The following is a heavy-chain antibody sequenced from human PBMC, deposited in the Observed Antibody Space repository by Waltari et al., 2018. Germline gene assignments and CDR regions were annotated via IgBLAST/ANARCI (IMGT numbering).Heavy chain of an antibody. V-gene: IGHV4-61*02. J-gene: IGHJ4*02. CDR3: ASDRYYYDSSGSGAY. D-gene: IGHD3-22*01. Sequence: QVQLQESGPGLVKPSQTLSLTCTVSGGSISSGNYYWSWIRQPAGKGLEWIGRMYINGATTYNPSLKSRVTISIDTSKNRFSLKLTSVTAADTAMYYCASDRYYYDSSGSGAYWGQGALVTVSS. CDR1: GGSISSGNYY. CDR2: MYINGAT.